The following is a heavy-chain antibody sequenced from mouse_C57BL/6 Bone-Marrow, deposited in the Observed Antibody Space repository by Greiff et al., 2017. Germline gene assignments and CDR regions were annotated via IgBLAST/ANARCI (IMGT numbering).Heavy chain of an antibody. D-gene: IGHD1-1*01. V-gene: IGHV1-81*01. J-gene: IGHJ4*01. CDR3: ATTTVVGRPYAMYY. CDR2: IYPRSGNT. Sequence: QVQLQQSGAELARPGASVKLSCKASGYTFTSYGISWVKQRTGQGLEWIGEIYPRSGNTYYNEKFKGKATLTADKSSSTAYMDRLSLTSEDSAVYFWATTTVVGRPYAMYYWGQGTSVTVSS. CDR1: GYTFTSYG.